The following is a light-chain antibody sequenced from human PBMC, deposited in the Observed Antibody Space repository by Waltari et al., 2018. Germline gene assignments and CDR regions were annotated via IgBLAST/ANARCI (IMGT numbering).Light chain of an antibody. J-gene: IGLJ1*01. CDR2: DVP. CDR1: SSDAGAFNH. V-gene: IGLV2-14*03. CDR3: SSDTTSGSYV. Sequence: QSVLTQPASVSESPGQSITIPCHGTSSDAGAFNHVSWYQQQPDNAPKLLIYDVPIRPSGVPDRFSGTKSGHTASLTISGLQVDDEADYYCSSDTTSGSYVFASGTKVTVL.